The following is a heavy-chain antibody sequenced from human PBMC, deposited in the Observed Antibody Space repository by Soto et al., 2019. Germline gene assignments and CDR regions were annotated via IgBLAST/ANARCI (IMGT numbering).Heavy chain of an antibody. CDR1: GGSIRSYY. J-gene: IGHJ4*02. CDR2: IYYSGST. V-gene: IGHV4-59*01. D-gene: IGHD4-17*01. Sequence: QVQLQESGPGLVKPSETLSLTCTVSGGSIRSYYWSWIRQPPGKRLEWIGYIYYSGSTYYNPSLKSRVTISVDTSTNQFSLKLRSVTAADTAVYYCAREADYCDSTPFDYWGQGTLVTVSS. CDR3: AREADYCDSTPFDY.